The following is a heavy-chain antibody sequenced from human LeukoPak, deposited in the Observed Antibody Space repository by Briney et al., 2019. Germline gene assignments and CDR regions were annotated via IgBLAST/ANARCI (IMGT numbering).Heavy chain of an antibody. CDR2: ISISSSNI. J-gene: IGHJ4*02. D-gene: IGHD3-3*01. CDR1: GFTFSSYS. Sequence: GGSLRLSRAASGFTFSSYSMNWVRQAPGKRLEWVSSISISSSNIYYADSVNGRFTISRDKAKNSLYLQMNSLRAEDTAVYYCASTPYYDFWSGYPDYFDYWGQGNLVTVSS. CDR3: ASTPYYDFWSGYPDYFDY. V-gene: IGHV3-21*01.